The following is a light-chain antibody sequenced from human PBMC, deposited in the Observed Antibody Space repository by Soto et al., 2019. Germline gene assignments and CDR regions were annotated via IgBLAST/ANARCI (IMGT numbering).Light chain of an antibody. Sequence: EVVMTQSPATLSXXXXXXAILSCRDXQTISSNVAWYQQKPGQAPRLLIYGASTRATGIPARFSGSGSGTEFTLTISSLQSEDFAVYYCQQYNDWPPLTFGGGTKVEIK. CDR3: QQYNDWPPLT. CDR2: GAS. J-gene: IGKJ4*01. CDR1: QTISSN. V-gene: IGKV3-15*01.